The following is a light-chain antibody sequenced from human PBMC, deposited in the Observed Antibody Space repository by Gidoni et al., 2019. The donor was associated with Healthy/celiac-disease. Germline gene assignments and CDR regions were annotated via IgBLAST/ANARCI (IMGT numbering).Light chain of an antibody. CDR3: CSYAGSYTSNYV. CDR2: DVS. Sequence: QSALTQPRSVSGSPGQSVTISCTGTSSDVGGYNYVSWDQQHPGKAPKLMIYDVSKRPSGVPDRFSGSKSGNTASLTISGLQAEDEADYYCCSYAGSYTSNYVFGTGTKVTVL. CDR1: SSDVGGYNY. V-gene: IGLV2-11*01. J-gene: IGLJ1*01.